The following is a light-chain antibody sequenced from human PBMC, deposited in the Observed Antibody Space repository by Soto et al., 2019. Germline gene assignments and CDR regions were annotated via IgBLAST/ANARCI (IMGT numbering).Light chain of an antibody. CDR2: KVS. CDR1: QSLAYIDGNTY. CDR3: MQGTPWPPYT. J-gene: IGKJ2*01. Sequence: EVVMTQSPLSLPVTLGQPASISCRSSQSLAYIDGNTYLSWFQQRPGQSPRRLIYKVSNRESGGPDRFRVNGSGTHFTLKISRVEAAHVGVYYCMQGTPWPPYTFGQGTKLEIK. V-gene: IGKV2-30*01.